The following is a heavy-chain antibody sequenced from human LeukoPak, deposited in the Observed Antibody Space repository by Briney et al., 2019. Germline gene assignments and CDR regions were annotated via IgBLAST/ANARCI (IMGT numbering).Heavy chain of an antibody. CDR3: ARDGPRGIVGARGAFDI. J-gene: IGHJ3*02. D-gene: IGHD1-26*01. CDR2: ISAYNGNT. CDR1: GYTFTSYG. V-gene: IGHV1-18*01. Sequence: ASVKVSCKASGYTFTSYGISWVRQAPGQGLEWMGWISAYNGNTNYAQKLQGRVTMTTDTSTSTAYMELRSLRSDDTAVYYCARDGPRGIVGARGAFDIWGQGTMVTVPS.